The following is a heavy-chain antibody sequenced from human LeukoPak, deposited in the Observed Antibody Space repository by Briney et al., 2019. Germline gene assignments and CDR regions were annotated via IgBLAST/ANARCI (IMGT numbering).Heavy chain of an antibody. V-gene: IGHV1-69*13. J-gene: IGHJ4*02. CDR2: IIPIFGTA. CDR3: ARDTRRQSYYDFWSGYSIPPYYFDY. Sequence: ASVKVSCKASGGTFSSYAISWVRQAPGQGLEWMGGIIPIFGTANYAQKFQGRVTITADESTSTAYMELSSLRSEDTAVYYCARDTRRQSYYDFWSGYSIPPYYFDYWGQGTLVTVSS. D-gene: IGHD3-3*01. CDR1: GGTFSSYA.